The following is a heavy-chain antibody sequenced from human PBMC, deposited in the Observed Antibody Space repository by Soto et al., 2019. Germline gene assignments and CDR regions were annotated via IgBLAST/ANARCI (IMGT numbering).Heavy chain of an antibody. CDR3: ARSPMNRGVIGAFDP. CDR2: INAGEGDT. Sequence: ASVKVSCKASGYIFINYAIHWVRQAPGQRLEWMGWINAGEGDTIYSQKFQDRITINRDTSASTAYMELGRLRPEDMAVYYCARSPMNRGVIGAFDPWGQGTLVTVSS. V-gene: IGHV1-3*01. J-gene: IGHJ5*02. CDR1: GYIFINYA. D-gene: IGHD3-10*01.